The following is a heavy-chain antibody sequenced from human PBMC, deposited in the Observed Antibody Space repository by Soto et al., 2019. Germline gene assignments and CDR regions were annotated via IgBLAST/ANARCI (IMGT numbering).Heavy chain of an antibody. J-gene: IGHJ1*01. D-gene: IGHD4-17*01. CDR1: GDSVSSNSAA. CDR3: ARDSGPTVTTKTGTIQH. Sequence: SPTLSLPCAISGDSVSSNSAAWNWIRQSPSRGLEWLGRTYYRSKWYNDYAVSVKSRITINPDTSKNQFSLQLNSVTPEDTAVYYCARDSGPTVTTKTGTIQHWGQGTLVTVSS. CDR2: TYYRSKWYN. V-gene: IGHV6-1*01.